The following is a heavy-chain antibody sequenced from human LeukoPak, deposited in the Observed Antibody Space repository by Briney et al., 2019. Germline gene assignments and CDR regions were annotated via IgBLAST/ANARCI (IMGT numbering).Heavy chain of an antibody. V-gene: IGHV3-74*01. CDR3: ARGRYCSSTSCYYFDY. D-gene: IGHD2-2*01. CDR2: INSDGSST. CDR1: GFTFSSYW. J-gene: IGHJ4*02. Sequence: PGGSLRLSCAASGFTFSSYWMHWVRQAPGKGLVWVSRINSDGSSTSYADSVKGRFTISRDNAKNTLYLQMNSLRAEDTAVYYCARGRYCSSTSCYYFDYWGQGTLVTVSS.